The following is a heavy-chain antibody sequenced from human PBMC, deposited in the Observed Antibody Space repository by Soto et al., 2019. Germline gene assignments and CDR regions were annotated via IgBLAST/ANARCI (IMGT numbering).Heavy chain of an antibody. J-gene: IGHJ5*02. CDR2: VYYSGST. D-gene: IGHD6-6*01. Sequence: SETLSLTCTVSGGSVSSGSYYWSWIRQPTGKGLEWIGYVYYSGSTNYNPSLKSRVTISVDTSKNQFSLKLSSVTAADTAVYYCARSARRLAARPHGWFDPWGQGTLVTVSS. V-gene: IGHV4-61*01. CDR1: GGSVSSGSYY. CDR3: ARSARRLAARPHGWFDP.